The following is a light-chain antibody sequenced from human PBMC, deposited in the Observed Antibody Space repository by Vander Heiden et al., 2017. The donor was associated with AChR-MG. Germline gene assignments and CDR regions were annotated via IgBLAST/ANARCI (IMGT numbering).Light chain of an antibody. CDR3: CSYAGTYWL. CDR2: DVT. V-gene: IGLV2-11*01. Sequence: QSALTQPRSVSGSPGQSVTISCTGTSSDVGGYDYVSWFQQHPGKAPKVSLYDVTKRPSGVPDRFSGSKSGNTASLTISGLQAEDEADYYCCSYAGTYWLFGGGTKLTVL. J-gene: IGLJ3*02. CDR1: SSDVGGYDY.